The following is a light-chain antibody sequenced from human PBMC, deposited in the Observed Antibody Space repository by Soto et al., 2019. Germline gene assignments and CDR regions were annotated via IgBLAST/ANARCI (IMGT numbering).Light chain of an antibody. CDR2: SNN. CDR3: GAWDDSLNVVV. V-gene: IGLV1-44*01. J-gene: IGLJ2*01. CDR1: TSIIGSNS. Sequence: SVLAQPPSASGTPGQRVTISCSGSTSIIGSNSVHWYQQLPGTAPKVVIFSNNVRPSGVPDRISGSRSGSSASLAISGLQSEDEAEYYCGAWDDSLNVVVIGGGTKVTVL.